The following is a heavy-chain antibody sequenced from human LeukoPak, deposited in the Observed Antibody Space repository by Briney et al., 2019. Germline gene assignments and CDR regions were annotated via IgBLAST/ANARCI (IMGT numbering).Heavy chain of an antibody. CDR1: GYTFTSYG. Sequence: GASVKVSCKASGYTFTSYGISWVRQAPGQGLEWRGWIRAYNGNTNYAQKLQGRVTMTTDTSTSTAYMELRSLRSDDTAVYYCATCLHIQWLVPDYFDYWGQGTLVTVSS. CDR3: ATCLHIQWLVPDYFDY. CDR2: IRAYNGNT. V-gene: IGHV1-18*01. D-gene: IGHD6-19*01. J-gene: IGHJ4*02.